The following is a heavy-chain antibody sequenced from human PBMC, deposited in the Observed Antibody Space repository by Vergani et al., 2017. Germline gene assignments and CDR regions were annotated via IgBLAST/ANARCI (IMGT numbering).Heavy chain of an antibody. CDR3: ASPPKSNNMRHWYFDL. D-gene: IGHD1/OR15-1a*01. V-gene: IGHV4-39*01. CDR2: IYYSGST. J-gene: IGHJ2*01. Sequence: QLQLQESGPGLVKPSETLSLTCTVSGGSISSSSYYWGWIRQPPGKGLEWIGSIYYSGSTYYNPSLKSRVTISVDTSKNQFSLKLSSVTAADTAVYYCASPPKSNNMRHWYFDLWGRGTLVTVSS. CDR1: GGSISSSSYY.